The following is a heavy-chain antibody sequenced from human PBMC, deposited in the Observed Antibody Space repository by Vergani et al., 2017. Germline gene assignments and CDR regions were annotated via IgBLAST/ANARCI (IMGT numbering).Heavy chain of an antibody. V-gene: IGHV4-4*07. CDR1: GGSMSGYY. Sequence: QVRLQESGPGLVKPSETLSLTCSVSGGSMSGYYWSWIRQPPGKELEWIGRIYTSGSTNYNPSLKSRVTMSVDTSKNQFSLKLSSVTAADTAIYFCARTESFILRYFHWALWGQGTLVTVSS. J-gene: IGHJ4*02. CDR2: IYTSGST. D-gene: IGHD3-9*01. CDR3: ARTESFILRYFHWAL.